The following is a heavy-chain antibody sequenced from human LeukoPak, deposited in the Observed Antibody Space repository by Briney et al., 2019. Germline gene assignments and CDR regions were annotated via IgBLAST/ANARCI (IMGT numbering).Heavy chain of an antibody. CDR3: ARSVVVVTAIPRYYFDY. CDR2: IYYSGST. J-gene: IGHJ4*02. CDR1: GGSISSSSYY. Sequence: SETLSLTCTVSGGSISSSSYYWGWIRQPPGKGLEWIGSIYYSGSTYYNPSLKSRATISVDTSKNQFSLKLSSVTAADTAVYYCARSVVVVTAIPRYYFDYWGQGTLVTVSS. V-gene: IGHV4-39*01. D-gene: IGHD2-21*02.